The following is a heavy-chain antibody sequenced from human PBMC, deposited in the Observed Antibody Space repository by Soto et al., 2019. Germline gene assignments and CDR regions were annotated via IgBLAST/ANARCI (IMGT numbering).Heavy chain of an antibody. V-gene: IGHV3-48*02. Sequence: EVQLVESGGGLVQPGGSLKLSCAVSGFTFSSHAMNWVRQAPGKGLEWVAYIHGTRSIIYYADSVKGRFTISRDNAKNALYLQMDSLRDEYTALYYCARDARNADYDYWGQGTLVTVSS. CDR3: ARDARNADYDY. CDR2: IHGTRSII. J-gene: IGHJ4*02. D-gene: IGHD1-1*01. CDR1: GFTFSSHA.